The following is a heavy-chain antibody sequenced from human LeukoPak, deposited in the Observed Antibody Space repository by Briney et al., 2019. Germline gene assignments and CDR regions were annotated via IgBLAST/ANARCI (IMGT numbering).Heavy chain of an antibody. J-gene: IGHJ4*02. CDR3: ATQILLCHYY. CDR1: GGSFSGYY. D-gene: IGHD2/OR15-2a*01. CDR2: INHSGST. Sequence: SETLSLTCAVYGGSFSGYYWSWIRQPPGYGLEWIGEINHSGSTNYNPSLKSRVTISVDTSKNQFSLKLSSVTAADTAVYYCATQILLCHYYWGQGTLVTVSS. V-gene: IGHV4-34*01.